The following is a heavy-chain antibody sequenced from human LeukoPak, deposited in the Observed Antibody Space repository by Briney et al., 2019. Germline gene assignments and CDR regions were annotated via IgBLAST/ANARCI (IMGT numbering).Heavy chain of an antibody. D-gene: IGHD3-16*01. Sequence: ASVKVSCKASGYTFTGYYMHWVRQAPGQGLEWMGWINPNSGGTNYAQKFQGRVTMTRDTSISTAYMELSRLRSDDTAVYYCAGDPMAYYYFDYWGQGTLVTVSS. J-gene: IGHJ4*02. CDR1: GYTFTGYY. CDR2: INPNSGGT. CDR3: AGDPMAYYYFDY. V-gene: IGHV1-2*02.